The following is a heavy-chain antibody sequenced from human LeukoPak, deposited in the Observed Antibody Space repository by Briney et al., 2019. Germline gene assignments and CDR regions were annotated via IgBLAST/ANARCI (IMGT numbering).Heavy chain of an antibody. D-gene: IGHD6-19*01. CDR2: MNPNSGNT. V-gene: IGHV1-8*01. CDR3: ARGRGSGHKENWFDP. CDR1: GYTFTTYD. Sequence: VASVKVSCKAPGYTFTTYDINWVRQATGQGLEWMGWMNPNSGNTGYTQKFQGRVTMTRNTSISTAYMELSSLRSEDTAVYYCARGRGSGHKENWFDPWGQGTLVTVSS. J-gene: IGHJ5*02.